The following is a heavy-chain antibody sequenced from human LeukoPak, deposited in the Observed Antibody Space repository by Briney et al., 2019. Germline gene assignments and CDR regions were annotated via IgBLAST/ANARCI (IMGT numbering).Heavy chain of an antibody. D-gene: IGHD2-2*02. Sequence: SETLSLTCTVSGGSISSYYWSWIRQPAGKGLEWIGRIHTSGSTNYNPSLKSRVTMSVDTSKNQFSLKLSSVTAADTAVYYCARDQRPYCSSTSCYRGYYYMDVWGKGTTVTVSS. V-gene: IGHV4-4*07. CDR3: ARDQRPYCSSTSCYRGYYYMDV. CDR1: GGSISSYY. J-gene: IGHJ6*03. CDR2: IHTSGST.